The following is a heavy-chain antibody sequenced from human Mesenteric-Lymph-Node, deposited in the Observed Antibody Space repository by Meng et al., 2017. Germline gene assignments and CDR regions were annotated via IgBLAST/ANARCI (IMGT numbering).Heavy chain of an antibody. J-gene: IGHJ4*02. CDR2: IYHSGST. CDR1: GGSRRSSNW. V-gene: IGHV4-4*02. Sequence: RLRRAGPGWGKPSGTLVLTCAVSGGSRRSSNWWSWVRQPPGKGLEWIGEIYHSGSTNYNPSLKSRVTISVDESKNQFSLRLSSVTAADTAVYYCARVGAYCGGDCYHPRWGQGTLVTVSS. CDR3: ARVGAYCGGDCYHPR. D-gene: IGHD2-21*02.